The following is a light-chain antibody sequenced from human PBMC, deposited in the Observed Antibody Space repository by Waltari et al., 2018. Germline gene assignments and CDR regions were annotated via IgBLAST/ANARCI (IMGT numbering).Light chain of an antibody. CDR3: FACRGGNTLV. Sequence: QSALTQPASVSGSPGQSITISCTGTSHDVGAYDFVSWYRQSPGEAPKLMIYDVMNRPSGVSDRFSGSKSANTASLTISGLQADDEGDYYCFACRGGNTLVFGGGTKVTVL. CDR1: SHDVGAYDF. CDR2: DVM. J-gene: IGLJ2*01. V-gene: IGLV2-14*03.